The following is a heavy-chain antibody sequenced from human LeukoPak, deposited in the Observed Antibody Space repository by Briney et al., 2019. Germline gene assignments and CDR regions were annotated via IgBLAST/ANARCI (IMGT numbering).Heavy chain of an antibody. J-gene: IGHJ5*02. CDR2: IYYSGST. CDR1: GDSISSSKKY. CDR3: ARVKGIAARFNWFDP. Sequence: SETLSLTCTVSGDSISSSKKYWGWVRQPPGKGLEWIGSIYYSGSTYYNPSLKSRVTISVDTSKNQFSLKLSSVTAADTAVYYCARVKGIAARFNWFDPWGQGTLVTVSS. D-gene: IGHD6-6*01. V-gene: IGHV4-39*07.